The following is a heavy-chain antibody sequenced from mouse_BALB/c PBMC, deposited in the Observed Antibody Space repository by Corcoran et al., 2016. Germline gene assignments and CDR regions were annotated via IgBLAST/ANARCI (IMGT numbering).Heavy chain of an antibody. J-gene: IGHJ1*01. V-gene: IGHV14-3*02. CDR2: IDPANGNT. D-gene: IGHD1-1*02. CDR3: AGWGWYVDV. CDR1: GFNINDTY. Sequence: EVQLQQSGAELVKPGASVKLSCTASGFNINDTYLHWVKQGPEQGLEWIGRIDPANGNTKYDPKFQGKATITADTSSNTAYLQLSSLTSEDTAVYYGAGWGWYVDVWGAGTTVTVSS.